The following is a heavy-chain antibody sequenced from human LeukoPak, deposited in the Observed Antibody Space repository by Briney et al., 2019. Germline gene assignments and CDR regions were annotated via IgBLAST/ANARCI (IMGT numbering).Heavy chain of an antibody. Sequence: ASVKVSCKASGYTFTSYYMHWVRQAPGQGPEWMGIINPSGGSTSYAQKFQGRVTMTRDTSTSTVYMELSSLRSEDTAVYYCARPQMESRSYRPDAFDIWGQGTMVTVSS. J-gene: IGHJ3*02. CDR2: INPSGGST. CDR1: GYTFTSYY. CDR3: ARPQMESRSYRPDAFDI. D-gene: IGHD1-26*01. V-gene: IGHV1-46*01.